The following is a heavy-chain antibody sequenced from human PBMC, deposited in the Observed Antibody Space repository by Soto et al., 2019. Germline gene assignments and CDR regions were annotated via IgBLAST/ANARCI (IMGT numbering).Heavy chain of an antibody. J-gene: IGHJ1*01. CDR2: ISDDGGKQ. CDR3: AGEGTDDTNAEYFYY. CDR1: GFSFNSYA. D-gene: IGHD3-9*01. V-gene: IGHV3-30-3*01. Sequence: PXESLRLSCAGSGFSFNSYAMHWVRQAPGKGLEWVAVISDDGGKQYYAGSVRGRFSISRDNSKNTLYLQVKSLRPEDTAVYFCAGEGTDDTNAEYFYYWGQGTLVTVSS.